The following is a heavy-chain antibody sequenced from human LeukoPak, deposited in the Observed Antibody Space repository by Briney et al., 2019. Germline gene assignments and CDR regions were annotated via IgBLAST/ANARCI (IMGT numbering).Heavy chain of an antibody. CDR1: GGSFRGYY. J-gene: IGHJ5*02. V-gene: IGHV4-34*01. CDR3: ARRSYCSGGSCYSRWFDP. Sequence: SETLSLTCAVYGGSFRGYYWSWLRQPPGKGLEWIGEINHRGSTNYNPSLKSRVTISVDTSKNQFSLKLSSVTAADTAVYYCARRSYCSGGSCYSRWFDPWGQGTLVTVSS. D-gene: IGHD2-15*01. CDR2: INHRGST.